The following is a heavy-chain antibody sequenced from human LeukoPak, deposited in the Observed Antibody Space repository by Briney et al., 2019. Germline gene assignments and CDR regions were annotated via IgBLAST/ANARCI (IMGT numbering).Heavy chain of an antibody. CDR3: AKKRGYYYYYMDV. CDR2: ISGSGGST. Sequence: PGGSLRLSCAASGFTFSSYAMSWVRQAPGEGLEWVSAISGSGGSTYYADSVKGRFTISRDNSKNTLYLQMNSLRAEDTAVYYCAKKRGYYYYYMDVWGKGTTVTVSS. V-gene: IGHV3-23*01. CDR1: GFTFSSYA. J-gene: IGHJ6*03.